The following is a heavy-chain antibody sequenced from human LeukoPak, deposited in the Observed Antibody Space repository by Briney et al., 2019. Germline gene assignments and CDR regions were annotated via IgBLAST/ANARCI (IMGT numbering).Heavy chain of an antibody. CDR1: GYTFTSYG. V-gene: IGHV1-18*01. Sequence: GASVKVSCKASGYTFTSYGISWVRQAPGQGLEWMGWISAYNGNTNYAQKLQGRVTMTTDTSTSTAYMELRSLRSDDTAVYYCARNQDVVVPASFDYWGQGTLVTVSS. CDR3: ARNQDVVVPASFDY. D-gene: IGHD2-2*01. CDR2: ISAYNGNT. J-gene: IGHJ4*02.